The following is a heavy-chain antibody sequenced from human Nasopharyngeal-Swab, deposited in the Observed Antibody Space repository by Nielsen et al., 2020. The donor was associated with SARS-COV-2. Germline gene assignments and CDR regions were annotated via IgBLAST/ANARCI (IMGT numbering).Heavy chain of an antibody. CDR2: TYYRSKWYN. J-gene: IGHJ4*02. V-gene: IGHV6-1*01. CDR1: GDSVSSNSAA. D-gene: IGHD3-10*01. CDR3: ARGKLIWFGELSRRVYCFDY. Sequence: SQTLSLTCAISGDSVSSNSAAWNWIRQSPSRGLEWLGRTYYRSKWYNDYAVSVKSRITINPDTSKNQFSLQLNSVTPEDTAVYYCARGKLIWFGELSRRVYCFDYWGQGTLVTVSS.